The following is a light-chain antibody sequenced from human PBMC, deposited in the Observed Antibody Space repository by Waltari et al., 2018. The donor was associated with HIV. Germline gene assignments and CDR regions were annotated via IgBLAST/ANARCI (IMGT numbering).Light chain of an antibody. J-gene: IGLJ3*02. CDR1: SSNIGSNN. CDR3: AAWDDSLNGWV. CDR2: SNN. Sequence: QSVLTQPHSASGTPGQRVTISCSGSSSNIGSNNENRYQQLPGTAPKLLIYSNNQRPSGVPDRFSGSKSGTSASLAISGLQSDVEAAFYCAAWDDSLNGWVFGGGTKLTVL. V-gene: IGLV1-44*01.